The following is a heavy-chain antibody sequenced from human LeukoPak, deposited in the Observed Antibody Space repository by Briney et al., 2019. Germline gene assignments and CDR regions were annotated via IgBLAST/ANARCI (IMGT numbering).Heavy chain of an antibody. D-gene: IGHD3-22*01. Sequence: GGSLRLSCAASGFTFSSYWMHWVRQDPGKGLVWVSRISSDESSTSYADSVKGRFTISRDNAKNTLYLQMNSLRAEDTALDYCARGGHHYHSSGYYGGTNFDYWGQGSLVTVSS. V-gene: IGHV3-74*01. J-gene: IGHJ4*02. CDR1: GFTFSSYW. CDR2: ISSDESST. CDR3: ARGGHHYHSSGYYGGTNFDY.